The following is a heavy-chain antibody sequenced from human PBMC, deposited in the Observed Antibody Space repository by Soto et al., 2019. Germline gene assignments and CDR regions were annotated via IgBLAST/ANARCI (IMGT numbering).Heavy chain of an antibody. CDR2: IYYSGNT. V-gene: IGHV4-59*01. D-gene: IGHD6-13*01. CDR3: ARGPSYSSSWSNYYGMDV. CDR1: GGSISSYY. Sequence: ASETLSLTCTISGGSISSYYWSWIRQSPGKGLEWIGYIYYSGNTNYNPSLKSRVTISLDTSKSQFSLNLSSVTAADTAVYYCARGPSYSSSWSNYYGMDVWGQGTTVTVSS. J-gene: IGHJ6*02.